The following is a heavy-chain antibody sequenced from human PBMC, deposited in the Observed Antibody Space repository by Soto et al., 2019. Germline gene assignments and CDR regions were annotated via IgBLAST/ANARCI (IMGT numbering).Heavy chain of an antibody. CDR1: GNTVPNYA. D-gene: IGHD1-26*01. J-gene: IGHJ4*02. Sequence: GASVKVSCKASGNTVPNYAIHWVRQAPGQRLEWMGWINGGNGNTYYSEHFQGRVTFTRDTSAGTAYMQLSSLTSEDTAVYYCARDDFGFSGRHYIDFFNYWGQGALVTVSS. CDR3: ARDDFGFSGRHYIDFFNY. V-gene: IGHV1-3*01. CDR2: INGGNGNT.